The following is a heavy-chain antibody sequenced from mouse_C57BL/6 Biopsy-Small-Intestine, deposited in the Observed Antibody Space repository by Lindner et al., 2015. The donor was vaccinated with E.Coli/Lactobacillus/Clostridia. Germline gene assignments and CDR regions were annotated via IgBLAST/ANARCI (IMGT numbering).Heavy chain of an antibody. V-gene: IGHV14-4*01. CDR1: GFNIKDYY. D-gene: IGHD1-3*01. Sequence: VQLQESGAELVKPGASVKLSCTASGFNIKDYYMHWVKQRTEQGLEWIGWIDPENGDTEYASKFQGKATITADTSSNTAYLQLSSLTSEDTAVYYCTTQLTRDCWGQGTTLTVSS. J-gene: IGHJ2*01. CDR3: TTQLTRDC. CDR2: IDPENGDT.